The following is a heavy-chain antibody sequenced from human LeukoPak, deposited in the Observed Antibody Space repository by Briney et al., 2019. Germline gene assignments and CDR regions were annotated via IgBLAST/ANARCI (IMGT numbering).Heavy chain of an antibody. D-gene: IGHD6-13*01. Sequence: PGGSLRLSCAASGFTFSSYGMHWVRQAPGKGLEWVAFIRYDGSNKYYADSVKGRFTISRDNSKNTLYLQMNSLRAEDTAVYYCAKDTSYSRSWYTNMDVWGKRTTVTVSS. CDR1: GFTFSSYG. CDR3: AKDTSYSRSWYTNMDV. V-gene: IGHV3-30*02. J-gene: IGHJ6*03. CDR2: IRYDGSNK.